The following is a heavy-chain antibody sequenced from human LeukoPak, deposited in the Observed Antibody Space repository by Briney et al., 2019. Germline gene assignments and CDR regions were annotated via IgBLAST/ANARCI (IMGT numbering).Heavy chain of an antibody. V-gene: IGHV3-66*01. CDR1: GFTLSINY. CDR3: ARGASSSGWYLDY. D-gene: IGHD6-19*01. Sequence: GGSLRLSCAASGFTLSINYMSWVRQAPGKGLEWVSVIYSGGSTYYADSAKGRFTISRDNSKDTLYLQMDSLGAEDTAVYYCARGASSSGWYLDYRGQGTLGTVS. CDR2: IYSGGST. J-gene: IGHJ4*02.